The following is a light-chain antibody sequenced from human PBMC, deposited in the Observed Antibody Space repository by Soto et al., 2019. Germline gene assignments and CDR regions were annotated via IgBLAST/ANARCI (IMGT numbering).Light chain of an antibody. CDR1: QSVSSY. CDR3: QQRSNWPGT. J-gene: IGKJ2*01. CDR2: DAS. Sequence: EIVLTQSPATLSLSPGERATLSCRASQSVSSYLAWYQQKPGQAPRLLIYDASNRATGIPARFSGSASGTDFTLTISSLAPEAFAVYYCQQRSNWPGTFGQGTKLEIK. V-gene: IGKV3-11*01.